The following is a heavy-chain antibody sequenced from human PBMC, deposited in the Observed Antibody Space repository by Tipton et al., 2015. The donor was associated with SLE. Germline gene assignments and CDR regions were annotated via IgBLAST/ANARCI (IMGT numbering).Heavy chain of an antibody. J-gene: IGHJ5*02. Sequence: TLSLTCTVSGGSISSYYWSWIRQPPGKGLEWIGYIYYSGSTNYNPSLKSRVPISVDTSKNQFSLKLSSVTAADTAVYYCARQSYPGLVVYAHNWFDPWGQGTLVTVSS. CDR1: GGSISSYY. CDR2: IYYSGST. V-gene: IGHV4-59*08. D-gene: IGHD2-8*02. CDR3: ARQSYPGLVVYAHNWFDP.